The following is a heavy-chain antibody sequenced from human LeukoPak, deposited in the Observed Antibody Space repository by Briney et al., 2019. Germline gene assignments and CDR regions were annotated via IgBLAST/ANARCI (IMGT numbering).Heavy chain of an antibody. Sequence: SETLCLTCAVYGGSFSGYYWSWIRQPPGKGLEWIGEINHSGSTNYNPSLKSRVTISVDTSKNQFSLKLSSVTAADTAVYYCARAKADYYDSSGSEDRWVDPWGQGTLVTVSS. CDR3: ARAKADYYDSSGSEDRWVDP. D-gene: IGHD3-22*01. V-gene: IGHV4-34*01. CDR1: GGSFSGYY. CDR2: INHSGST. J-gene: IGHJ5*02.